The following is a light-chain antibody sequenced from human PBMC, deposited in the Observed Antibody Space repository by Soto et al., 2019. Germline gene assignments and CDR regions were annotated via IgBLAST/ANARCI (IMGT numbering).Light chain of an antibody. CDR3: QQYDTSPRT. J-gene: IGKJ1*01. V-gene: IGKV3-20*01. Sequence: EIALTQSPGTLALSPGERATLSCRASQSVSSSYLAWYQQKPGQSPRLLIFGASSRATGTPDRFSGSGSGTDFTLTISRLEPEDFALYYCQQYDTSPRTFGQGIKVEIK. CDR2: GAS. CDR1: QSVSSSY.